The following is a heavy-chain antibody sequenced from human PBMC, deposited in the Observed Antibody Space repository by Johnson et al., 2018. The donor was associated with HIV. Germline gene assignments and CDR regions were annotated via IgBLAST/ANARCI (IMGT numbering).Heavy chain of an antibody. Sequence: VQLVESGGGVVRPGGSLRLSCAASGFTFYNYAMSWVRQAPGKGLEWVSGINWNGGSTGYADSVKGRFTISRDTAKNSLYLQMNSLRAEDTALYYCARGKLPAALRRGDAFDIWGQGTMVTVSS. D-gene: IGHD2-2*01. CDR1: GFTFYNYA. CDR3: ARGKLPAALRRGDAFDI. V-gene: IGHV3-20*04. J-gene: IGHJ3*02. CDR2: INWNGGST.